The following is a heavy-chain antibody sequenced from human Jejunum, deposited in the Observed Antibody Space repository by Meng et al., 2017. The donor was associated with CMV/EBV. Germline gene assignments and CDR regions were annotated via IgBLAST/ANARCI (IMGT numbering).Heavy chain of an antibody. CDR3: ARSDFYDSRGISYFRYYGMDV. Sequence: ITWVRQAPGQGLEWLGGLVPRPSTSSFKQKVQDRVTITTDASRSTVYMELSGLRSEDTAVYYCARSDFYDSRGISYFRYYGMDVWGQGTTVTVSS. V-gene: IGHV1-69*16. CDR2: LVPRPSTS. D-gene: IGHD3-22*01. J-gene: IGHJ6*02.